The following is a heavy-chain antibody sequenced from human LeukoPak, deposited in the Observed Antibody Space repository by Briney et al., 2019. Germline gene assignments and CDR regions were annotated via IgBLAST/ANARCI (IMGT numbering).Heavy chain of an antibody. D-gene: IGHD6-13*01. CDR3: ARGAAAGPTLGLDY. CDR2: IYTGGTP. Sequence: GGSLRLSCVASGFTVSSNYMTWVRQAPGKGLEWVSVIYTGGTPYYADSVKGRFTISRDISKNTVYLQMNSLRVEDTAVYFCARGAAAGPTLGLDYWGQGTLVTVSS. J-gene: IGHJ4*02. V-gene: IGHV3-53*01. CDR1: GFTVSSNY.